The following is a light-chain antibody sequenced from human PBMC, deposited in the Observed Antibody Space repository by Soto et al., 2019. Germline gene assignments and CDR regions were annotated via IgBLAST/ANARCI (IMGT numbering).Light chain of an antibody. CDR3: QHYGTSPPMYT. J-gene: IGKJ2*01. V-gene: IGKV3-20*01. Sequence: EIVLTQSPGTLSLSAGERATLSCRASQSVTSGYLGWYQQKPGQAPRLLISRASSRATGISDRFSGSGSGTDFTLTISRLEPEACAVYYCQHYGTSPPMYTFGQGTKVEIK. CDR2: RAS. CDR1: QSVTSGY.